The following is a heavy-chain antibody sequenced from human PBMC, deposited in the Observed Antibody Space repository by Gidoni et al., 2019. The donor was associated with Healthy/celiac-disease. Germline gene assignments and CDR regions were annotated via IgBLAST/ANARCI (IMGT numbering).Heavy chain of an antibody. CDR1: GFTFSSYN. CDR3: ARDPNEPGYSSSWYQYYYGMDV. V-gene: IGHV3-21*01. Sequence: EVQLVASGGGLVKPGGSLRLSCAASGFTFSSYNMNWVRQAPGKGLEWVSSISSTSSYIYYADSLKGLLTISRDNAKNSLYLQMNSLRAEDTAVYYCARDPNEPGYSSSWYQYYYGMDVWGQGTTVTVSS. D-gene: IGHD6-13*01. CDR2: ISSTSSYI. J-gene: IGHJ6*02.